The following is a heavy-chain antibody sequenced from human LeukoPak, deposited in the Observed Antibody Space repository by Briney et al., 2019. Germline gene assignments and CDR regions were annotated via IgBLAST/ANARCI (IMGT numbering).Heavy chain of an antibody. CDR3: ATDPLWFGELYADY. V-gene: IGHV1-2*06. CDR2: INPNSGGT. Sequence: ASVKVSCKASGYTFTGYYMHWVRQAPGQGLEWMGRINPNSGGTNYAQKFQGRVTMTRDTSISTAYMELSRLRSDDTAVYYCATDPLWFGELYADYWGQGTLVTVSS. D-gene: IGHD3-10*01. J-gene: IGHJ4*02. CDR1: GYTFTGYY.